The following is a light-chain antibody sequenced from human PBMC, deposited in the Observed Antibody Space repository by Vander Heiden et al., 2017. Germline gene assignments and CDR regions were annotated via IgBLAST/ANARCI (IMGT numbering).Light chain of an antibody. J-gene: IGKJ2*01. CDR1: QSVSSSC. CDR3: QQYGSSPQRYT. Sequence: EPVFTSSPGTLSLSPGDRATPSCRASQSVSSSCLASYQQEPGQAPRHLIYGASSGATGMPGGFSGSGSGRDFTLAISRLKPEEFAVYYCQQYGSSPQRYTFGQGTKLEIK. V-gene: IGKV3-20*01. CDR2: GAS.